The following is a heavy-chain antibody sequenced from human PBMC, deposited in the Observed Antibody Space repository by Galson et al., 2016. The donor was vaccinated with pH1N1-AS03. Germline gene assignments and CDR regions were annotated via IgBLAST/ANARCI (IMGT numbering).Heavy chain of an antibody. CDR2: INSDGSST. D-gene: IGHD6-13*01. Sequence: SLRLSCAASGFTFSSYWMHWVRQAPGKGLVWVSRINSDGSSTSHADSVKGRFTISRDNAKNTLYLQMNSLRAEDTAVYYCYSSSWDDAFDIWGQGTMVTVSS. CDR1: GFTFSSYW. J-gene: IGHJ3*02. V-gene: IGHV3-74*01. CDR3: YSSSWDDAFDI.